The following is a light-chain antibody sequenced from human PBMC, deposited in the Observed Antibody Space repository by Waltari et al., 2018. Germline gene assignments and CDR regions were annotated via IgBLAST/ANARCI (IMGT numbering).Light chain of an antibody. CDR2: GAS. CDR3: QQYNNWPGT. Sequence: EIVMTQSPATLSVSPGERATLSCRASQSVSSNLAWYQQKPGQAPRLLISGASTRATGIPARFSGSGSGTEFTLTISSLQSEDFAVYSCQQYNNWPGTFGQGTKVEIK. J-gene: IGKJ1*01. CDR1: QSVSSN. V-gene: IGKV3-15*01.